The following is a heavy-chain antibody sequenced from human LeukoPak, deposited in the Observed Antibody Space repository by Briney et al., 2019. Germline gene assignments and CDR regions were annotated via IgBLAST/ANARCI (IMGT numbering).Heavy chain of an antibody. CDR2: ISPNNGGT. V-gene: IGHV1-2*02. D-gene: IGHD5-18*01. CDR1: GYTFTGYY. J-gene: IGHJ4*02. Sequence: ASVKVSCKASGYTFTGYYIHWVRQAPGQGLEWMGWISPNNGGTNYAQNFQGRVTMTGDTSITTAYMQLSRLRSDDTAVYFCARKSGYTYASLDYWGQGTLVTVSS. CDR3: ARKSGYTYASLDY.